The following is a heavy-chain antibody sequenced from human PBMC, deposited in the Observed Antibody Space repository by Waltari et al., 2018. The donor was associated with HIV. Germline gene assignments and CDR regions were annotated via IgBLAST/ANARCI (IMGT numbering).Heavy chain of an antibody. Sequence: EVQLVESGGGSVQPGGSLRPSCAAYGFTSRSYEMNWVRQASGKGLEWVSYISSSGSSIYYADSVKGRFTISRDNAKNSLYLQMNSLRAEDTAVYYCAFSRGIWGLNSLGQGTLVTVSS. CDR3: AFSRGIWGLNS. CDR1: GFTSRSYE. V-gene: IGHV3-48*03. D-gene: IGHD7-27*01. J-gene: IGHJ4*02. CDR2: ISSSGSSI.